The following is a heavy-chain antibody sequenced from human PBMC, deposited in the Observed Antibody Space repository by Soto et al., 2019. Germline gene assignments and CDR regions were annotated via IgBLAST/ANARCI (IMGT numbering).Heavy chain of an antibody. J-gene: IGHJ4*02. Sequence: AGGSLRLSCAASGFTFSSHWMHWVRQVPGKGLVWVSRINSDGSTTNYADSVKGRFTISRDNAKNTLYLQMNSLRAEDTAVYYCARGWTTSSSVIIYWGQGTVVTVSS. CDR3: ARGWTTSSSVIIY. CDR2: INSDGSTT. CDR1: GFTFSSHW. D-gene: IGHD6-6*01. V-gene: IGHV3-74*01.